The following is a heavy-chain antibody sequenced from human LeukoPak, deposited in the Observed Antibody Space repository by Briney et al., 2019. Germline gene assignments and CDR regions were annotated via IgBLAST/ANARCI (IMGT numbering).Heavy chain of an antibody. D-gene: IGHD6-13*01. Sequence: SVKVSCKASGGTFSSYAISWVRQAPGQGLEWMGGIIPIFGTANYAQKFQGRVTITTDESTSTAYMELSSLRSEDTAVYYCASEEGYSSSWYYFDYWGQGTLVTVSS. CDR3: ASEEGYSSSWYYFDY. CDR1: GGTFSSYA. V-gene: IGHV1-69*05. CDR2: IIPIFGTA. J-gene: IGHJ4*02.